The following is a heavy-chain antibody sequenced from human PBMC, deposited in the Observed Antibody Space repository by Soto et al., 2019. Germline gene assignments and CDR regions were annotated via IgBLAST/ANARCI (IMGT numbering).Heavy chain of an antibody. V-gene: IGHV4-59*03. J-gene: IGHJ4*02. CDR2: IHYSGST. CDR3: ARINYYGSRNYRVGE. Sequence: SETLSLTCTVSSGSISSYYWSWIRQPPGEGLQWIGYIHYSGSTKYNPSLKSRGTMSVDTSKNKFSLSLKSVTAVDTATYFCARINYYGSRNYRVGEWGQGTLVTVSS. D-gene: IGHD3-10*01. CDR1: SGSISSYY.